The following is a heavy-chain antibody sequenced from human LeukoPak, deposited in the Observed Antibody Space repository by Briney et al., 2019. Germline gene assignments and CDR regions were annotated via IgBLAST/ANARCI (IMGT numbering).Heavy chain of an antibody. CDR1: GFTFSSAW. J-gene: IGHJ4*02. CDR2: IKSKTDGGTT. Sequence: GGSLRLSCAASGFTFSSAWMSWVRQAPGKGLEWVGRIKSKTDGGTTDYAAPVKGRFTISRDDSKNTLYLQMNSLKTEDTAVYYCTTGITMIVQYYFDYWGQGTLVTVSS. CDR3: TTGITMIVQYYFDY. V-gene: IGHV3-15*01. D-gene: IGHD3-22*01.